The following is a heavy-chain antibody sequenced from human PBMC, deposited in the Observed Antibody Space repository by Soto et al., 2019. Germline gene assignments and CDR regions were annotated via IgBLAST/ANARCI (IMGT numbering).Heavy chain of an antibody. J-gene: IGHJ6*02. D-gene: IGHD1-7*01. CDR3: ETEYNWNFPYYRGLDV. V-gene: IGHV3-7*05. Sequence: EVQLVESGGGLVQPGESLRLSCLDSSFTFSRYWMTWVRHAPGKGLEWVANINHDGSEKYYVDSVKGRFTTSRDNGQNSLYLQMDSLRAEDTAVYYCETEYNWNFPYYRGLDVWGQGTTVTVSS. CDR1: SFTFSRYW. CDR2: INHDGSEK.